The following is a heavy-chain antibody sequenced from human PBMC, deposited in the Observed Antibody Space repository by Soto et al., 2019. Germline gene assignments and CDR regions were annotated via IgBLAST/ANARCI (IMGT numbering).Heavy chain of an antibody. CDR3: ASDRLYGVVVVAAPVRAPYYYGMDV. D-gene: IGHD2-15*01. CDR2: INAGNGNT. J-gene: IGHJ6*02. CDR1: GYTFTSYA. V-gene: IGHV1-3*01. Sequence: ASVKVSCKASGYTFTSYAMHWVRQAPGQRLEWMGWINAGNGNTKYSQKFQGRVTITRDTSASTAYMELSSLRSEDTAVYYCASDRLYGVVVVAAPVRAPYYYGMDVWGQGTTVTVSS.